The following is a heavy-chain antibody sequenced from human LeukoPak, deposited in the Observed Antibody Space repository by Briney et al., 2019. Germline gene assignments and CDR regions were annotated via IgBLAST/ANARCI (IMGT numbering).Heavy chain of an antibody. CDR1: GGSISSSSYY. Sequence: TSETLSLTCTVSGGSISSSSYYWGWIRQPPGKGLEWIGSIYYSGSTYYNPSLKSRVTISVDTSKNQFSLKLSSVTAADTAVYYCARFWSGYVGYWGQGILVTVSS. CDR3: ARFWSGYVGY. V-gene: IGHV4-39*07. CDR2: IYYSGST. D-gene: IGHD3-3*01. J-gene: IGHJ4*02.